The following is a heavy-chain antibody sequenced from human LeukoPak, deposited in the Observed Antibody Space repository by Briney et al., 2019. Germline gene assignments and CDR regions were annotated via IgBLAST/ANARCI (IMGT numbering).Heavy chain of an antibody. V-gene: IGHV3-30*10. CDR3: ASWAGGSAIIYLFDY. Sequence: SLRLSCVASGITFSTYALHWVRQAPGKGLHRGAVVSHDGSNEYYTDAVRGRFTVSRDNSKNTLYLQMDSLRAEDTAVYYCASWAGGSAIIYLFDYWGQGTVVTVSS. J-gene: IGHJ4*02. CDR2: VSHDGSNE. CDR1: GITFSTYA. D-gene: IGHD3-16*01.